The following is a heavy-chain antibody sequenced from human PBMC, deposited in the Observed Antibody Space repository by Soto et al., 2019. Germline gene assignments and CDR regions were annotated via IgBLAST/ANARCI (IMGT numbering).Heavy chain of an antibody. CDR3: ARGSTVAALLFDY. CDR2: IYYSGST. D-gene: IGHD2-15*01. J-gene: IGHJ4*02. Sequence: QVQLQESGPGLVKPSQTLSLTCTVSGDSISSGGYYWSWIRQHPGKGLEWIGYIYYSGSTYYNPSLKSRVIISVDTSKNQFSLKLSSVTAADTAVYYCARGSTVAALLFDYWGLGTLVTVSS. CDR1: GDSISSGGYY. V-gene: IGHV4-31*03.